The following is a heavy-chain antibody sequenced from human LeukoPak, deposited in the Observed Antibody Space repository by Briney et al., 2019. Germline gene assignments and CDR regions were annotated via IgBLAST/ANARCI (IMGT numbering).Heavy chain of an antibody. CDR2: IKPSGGGT. V-gene: IGHV1-46*01. J-gene: IGHJ1*01. CDR3: ARDHFDSSGYYYLLGYFEH. CDR1: GYTFTNYY. Sequence: ASVKVSCKASGYTFTNYYVHWVRQAPGQGLEWMGIIKPSGGGTSHALKFQGRVTMTRDTSTSTAYMELSSLRSEDTAVYYCARDHFDSSGYYYLLGYFEHWGQGTLVTVSS. D-gene: IGHD3-22*01.